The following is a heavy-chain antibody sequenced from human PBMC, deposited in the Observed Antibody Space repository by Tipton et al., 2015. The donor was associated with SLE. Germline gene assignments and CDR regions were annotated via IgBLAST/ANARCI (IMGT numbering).Heavy chain of an antibody. CDR2: IYYSGST. V-gene: IGHV4-31*11. J-gene: IGHJ4*02. CDR3: ARVKGRLLWFGDEGY. CDR1: GGSISSGGYY. D-gene: IGHD3-10*01. Sequence: TLSLTCAVSGGSISSGGYYWSWIRQHPGKGLEWIGYIYYSGSTYYNPSLKSRVTISVDTSKNQFSLKLSSVTAADTAVYYCARVKGRLLWFGDEGYWGQGTLVTVSS.